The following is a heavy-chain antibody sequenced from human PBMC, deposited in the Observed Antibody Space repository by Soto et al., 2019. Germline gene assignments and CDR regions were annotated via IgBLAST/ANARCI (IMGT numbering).Heavy chain of an antibody. CDR1: GFTFSSYW. D-gene: IGHD4-4*01. CDR2: INSDGSST. Sequence: GGSLRLSCAASGFTFSSYWMHWVRQAPGKGLVWVSRINSDGSSTSYADSVKGRSTISRDNAKNTLYLQLNSLRAEDTAVYYCARDRKDDYTYNWFDPWGQGTLVTVSS. V-gene: IGHV3-74*01. J-gene: IGHJ5*02. CDR3: ARDRKDDYTYNWFDP.